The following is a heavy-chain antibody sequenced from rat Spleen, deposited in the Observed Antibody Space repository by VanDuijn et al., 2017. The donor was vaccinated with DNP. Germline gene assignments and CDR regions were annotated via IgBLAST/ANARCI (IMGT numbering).Heavy chain of an antibody. Sequence: QVQLKESGPGMVQPSQTLSLTCTVSGFSLTDYSAHWVRQPPGKVLEWNAEISSGGSTYYNSALKSRLSISRDTSKSQVFLKMNSLQTEDTAIYYCSRYGGYSALDAWGQGTSVTVSS. CDR1: GFSLTDYS. CDR2: ISSGGST. J-gene: IGHJ4*01. V-gene: IGHV2-19*01. CDR3: SRYGGYSALDA. D-gene: IGHD1-11*01.